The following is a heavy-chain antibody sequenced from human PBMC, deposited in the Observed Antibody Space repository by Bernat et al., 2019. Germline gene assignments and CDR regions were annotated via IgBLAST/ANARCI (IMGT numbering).Heavy chain of an antibody. D-gene: IGHD2-8*01. CDR1: RFTFSSSV. CDR2: ISGSGGST. V-gene: IGHV3-23*01. J-gene: IGHJ2*01. Sequence: EVQLLESGGGLVQPGGSLRLSCAASRFTFSSSVMSWVRQAPGKGLEWVSGISGSGGSTNYADSVKGRFTISRDNSRNTLYLQLNSLRAEDTAVYYCAKVSVSRRYWYFDLWGRGTLLTVSS. CDR3: AKVSVSRRYWYFDL.